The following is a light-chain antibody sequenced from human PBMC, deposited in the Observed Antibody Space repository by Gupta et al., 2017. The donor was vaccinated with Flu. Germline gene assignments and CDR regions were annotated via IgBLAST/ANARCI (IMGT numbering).Light chain of an antibody. J-gene: IGKJ2*01. V-gene: IGKV3-15*01. Sequence: IMMTQSPATLSVSPGERATLSCRASRNVNTNLAWYQQRPGQAPRLLIFGASTRATGIPARFSGSGSGTEFTLTISSRQSEDSAVYYCQHYNDWPLYTFGLGTKLEIK. CDR2: GAS. CDR1: RNVNTN. CDR3: QHYNDWPLYT.